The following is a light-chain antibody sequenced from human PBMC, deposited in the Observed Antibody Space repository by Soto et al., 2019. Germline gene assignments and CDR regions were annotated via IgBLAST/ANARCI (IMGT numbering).Light chain of an antibody. Sequence: ALTQPASVSGSPGQSITISCTGTSSDVGGYNYVSWYQHHPGKAPKLMIYEVSNRPSGVSYRFSGSKSGNTASLTISGLQAEDEADYYCNSYTGSGIVFGTGTKVTVL. J-gene: IGLJ1*01. CDR1: SSDVGGYNY. CDR3: NSYTGSGIV. V-gene: IGLV2-14*01. CDR2: EVS.